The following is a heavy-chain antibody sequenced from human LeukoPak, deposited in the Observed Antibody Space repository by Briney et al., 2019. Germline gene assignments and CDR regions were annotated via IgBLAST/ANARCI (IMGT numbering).Heavy chain of an antibody. J-gene: IGHJ4*02. D-gene: IGHD3-22*01. CDR2: INHSGST. CDR1: GASISSGGYY. Sequence: PSQTLSLTCTVSGASISSGGYYWSWIRQHPGKGLEWIGEINHSGSTIYNPSLKSRVTISVDTSKHQFSPKLSSVTAADTAVYFCARGPPTDYYDSSGFYYVFDYWGQGTLVTVSS. V-gene: IGHV4-31*03. CDR3: ARGPPTDYYDSSGFYYVFDY.